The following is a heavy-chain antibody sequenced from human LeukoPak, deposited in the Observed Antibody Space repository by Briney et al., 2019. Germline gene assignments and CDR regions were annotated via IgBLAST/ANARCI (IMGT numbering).Heavy chain of an antibody. CDR2: ISYDGSNK. J-gene: IGHJ5*02. CDR3: GGYCSSTSCYWSNWFDP. Sequence: GGSLRLSCAASGFTFSSYAMHWVRQAPGKGLGWVAVISYDGSNKYYADSVKGRFTISRDNSKNTLYLQMNSLRAEDTAVYYCGGYCSSTSCYWSNWFDPWGQGTLVTVSS. V-gene: IGHV3-30*04. CDR1: GFTFSSYA. D-gene: IGHD2-2*01.